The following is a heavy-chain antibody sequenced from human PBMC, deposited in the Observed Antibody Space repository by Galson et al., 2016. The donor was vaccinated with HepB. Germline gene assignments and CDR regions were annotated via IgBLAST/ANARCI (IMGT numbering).Heavy chain of an antibody. CDR3: AKEVGVGAYYFDH. J-gene: IGHJ4*02. V-gene: IGHV3-33*06. CDR2: IWYDGTKK. D-gene: IGHD1-26*01. CDR1: GFTFSGHA. Sequence: SLRLSCAASGFTFSGHAMHWVRQAPGKGLEWVAVIWYDGTKKYYADSVKGRFTISRDNVKNTVLLEMNSLRVEDTAVYYCAKEVGVGAYYFDHWGQGTLVTVSP.